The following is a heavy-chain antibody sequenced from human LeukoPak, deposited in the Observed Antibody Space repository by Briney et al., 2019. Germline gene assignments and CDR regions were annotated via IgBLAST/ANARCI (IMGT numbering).Heavy chain of an antibody. CDR2: ISSSSSYI. J-gene: IGHJ4*02. CDR3: AREGGYGDYVFDY. D-gene: IGHD4-17*01. Sequence: PGGSLRLSCAASVFTLSSYSMNWVRQAPGKGLEWDSSISSSSSYIYYADSVKGRFTISRDNAKNSLYLQMNSLRAEDTAVYYCAREGGYGDYVFDYWAQGTLVTVSS. CDR1: VFTLSSYS. V-gene: IGHV3-21*01.